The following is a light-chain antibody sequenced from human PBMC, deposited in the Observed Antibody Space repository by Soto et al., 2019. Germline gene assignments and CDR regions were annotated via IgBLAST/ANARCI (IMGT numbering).Light chain of an antibody. CDR3: QQYATSPRT. Sequence: EIVLTQSPGTLSLSQGERATLSCRASQSVRSNMLVWYQQKPGQAPRLLIYAASKRATGIPDRFSGSGSGTDFTLTISRLEPEDLAVYYCQQYATSPRTFGQGTKVDIK. J-gene: IGKJ1*01. CDR1: QSVRSNM. V-gene: IGKV3-20*01. CDR2: AAS.